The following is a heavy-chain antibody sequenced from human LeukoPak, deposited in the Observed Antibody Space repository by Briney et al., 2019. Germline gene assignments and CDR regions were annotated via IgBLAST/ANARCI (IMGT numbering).Heavy chain of an antibody. CDR2: IIPIFGTA. Sequence: GASVKVSCKASGGTFSSYAISWVRQAPGQGLEWMGRIIPIFGTANYAQKFQGRVTITTDESTSTPYMELSSLRSEDTAVYYCAREPPFSIAAADVAPEEDYFDYGGQGTLVTVSS. J-gene: IGHJ4*02. CDR1: GGTFSSYA. D-gene: IGHD6-13*01. V-gene: IGHV1-69*05. CDR3: AREPPFSIAAADVAPEEDYFDY.